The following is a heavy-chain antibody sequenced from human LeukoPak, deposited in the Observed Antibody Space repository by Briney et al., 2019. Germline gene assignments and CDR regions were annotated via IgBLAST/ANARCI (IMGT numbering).Heavy chain of an antibody. V-gene: IGHV3-7*04. D-gene: IGHD3-10*01. Sequence: GGSLRLSCAPSGFTFSSYWMTWVRHAPEEGLEWVANTNAEGSEKFYVDSVKGPFSISRDNTKKSLCLQMSSPRAAETAVYNCVWWSGGSGSWVMDVWGQGTTVIVSS. CDR1: GFTFSSYW. CDR2: TNAEGSEK. CDR3: VWWSGGSGSWVMDV. J-gene: IGHJ6*02.